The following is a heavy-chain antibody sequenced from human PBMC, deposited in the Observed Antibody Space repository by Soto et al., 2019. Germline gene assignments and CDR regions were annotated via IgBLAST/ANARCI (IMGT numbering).Heavy chain of an antibody. CDR1: GGSISSYY. V-gene: IGHV4-59*01. CDR2: IYYSGST. Sequence: TLSLTCTVSGGSISSYYWSWIRQPPGKGLEWIGYIYYSGSTNYNPSLKSRVTISVDTSKNQFSLKLSSVTAADTAVYYCARGQSDFWSGYYMDYWGQGTLVTVSS. J-gene: IGHJ4*02. D-gene: IGHD3-3*01. CDR3: ARGQSDFWSGYYMDY.